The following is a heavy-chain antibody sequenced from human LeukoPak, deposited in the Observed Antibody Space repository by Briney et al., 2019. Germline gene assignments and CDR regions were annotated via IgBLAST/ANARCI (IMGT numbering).Heavy chain of an antibody. V-gene: IGHV4-34*01. J-gene: IGHJ4*02. CDR2: VHRGGSA. CDR1: GGPFSDHS. D-gene: IGHD1-26*01. CDR3: ARGHLRSGDFLGFDA. Sequence: PSETLSLTCAVYGGPFSDHSWSWIRQRPGAGLEWIGEVHRGGSANYHPSLKSRVTISIDTSKNHFSLQMKSATAADTSLYYCARGHLRSGDFLGFDAWGQGTLVTVSS.